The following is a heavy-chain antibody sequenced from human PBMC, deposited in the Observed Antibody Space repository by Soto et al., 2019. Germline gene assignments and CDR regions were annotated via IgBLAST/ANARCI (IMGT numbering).Heavy chain of an antibody. D-gene: IGHD2-15*01. J-gene: IGHJ4*02. CDR2: ISWNSGSI. V-gene: IGHV3-9*01. Sequence: GGSLRLSCAASGFTFDDYAMHWVRQAPGKGLEWVSGISWNSGSIGYADSVKGRFTISRDNAKNSLYLQMNSLRAEDTALYYCAKVGPVDYCSGGSCYGDYFDYWGQGTLVTVSS. CDR3: AKVGPVDYCSGGSCYGDYFDY. CDR1: GFTFDDYA.